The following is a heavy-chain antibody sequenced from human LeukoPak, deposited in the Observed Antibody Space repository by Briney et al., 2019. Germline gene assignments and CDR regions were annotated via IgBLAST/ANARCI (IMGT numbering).Heavy chain of an antibody. J-gene: IGHJ6*02. Sequence: SETLSLTCTVSGGSLSTYYWSWIRQPPGKGLEWIGYIYYNGNTNYNPSLKSRVTISVDTSKNQFSLNLSSVTAADTAVYYCARGEVVRGVYYYYGMDVWGQGTTVSVSS. D-gene: IGHD3-10*01. CDR1: GGSLSTYY. CDR3: ARGEVVRGVYYYYGMDV. V-gene: IGHV4-59*01. CDR2: IYYNGNT.